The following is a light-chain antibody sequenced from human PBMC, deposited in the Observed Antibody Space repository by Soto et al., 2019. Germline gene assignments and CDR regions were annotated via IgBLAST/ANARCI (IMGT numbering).Light chain of an antibody. Sequence: DIVMTQTPLSLSVTPGHPASISCKSSQSLLHRYGKTYVYWYRQKPGQPQQLLICEVSNRFSGVPDMFSGSGSGTDFTLQISRVETEDVWVYYCTQCLHLPSSFGQGNQVDI. CDR2: EVS. J-gene: IGKJ1*01. CDR3: TQCLHLPSS. CDR1: QSLLHRYGKTY. V-gene: IGKV2D-29*01.